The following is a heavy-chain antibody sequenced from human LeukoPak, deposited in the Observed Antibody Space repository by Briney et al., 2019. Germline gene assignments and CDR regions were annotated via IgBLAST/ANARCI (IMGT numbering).Heavy chain of an antibody. CDR3: ARYPHGGNDHYFDY. CDR1: GGTFSSYT. D-gene: IGHD4-23*01. Sequence: ASVKVSCKASGGTFSSYTISWVRQAPGQGLEWMGRIIPILGIANYAQKFQGRVTITADKSTSTAYMELSSLRSEDTAVYYCARYPHGGNDHYFDYWGRGTLVTVSS. J-gene: IGHJ4*02. V-gene: IGHV1-69*02. CDR2: IIPILGIA.